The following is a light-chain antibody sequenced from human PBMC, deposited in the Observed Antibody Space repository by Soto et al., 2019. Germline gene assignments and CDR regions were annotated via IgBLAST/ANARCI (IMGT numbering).Light chain of an antibody. CDR3: QHYVTWPLT. CDR1: QSVSSN. J-gene: IGKJ4*01. CDR2: GAS. Sequence: EIVMTQSPATLSVSPGERATLSCRASQSVSSNLAWYQQKPGQAPRLLIYGASTRATGIPARFSGSGSGTEFTLTIRSLQSEDFAVYYCQHYVTWPLTVGGGNKVDIK. V-gene: IGKV3-15*01.